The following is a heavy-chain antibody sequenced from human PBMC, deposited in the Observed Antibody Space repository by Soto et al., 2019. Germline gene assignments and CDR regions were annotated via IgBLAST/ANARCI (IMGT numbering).Heavy chain of an antibody. V-gene: IGHV1-18*01. Sequence: QVQLVQSGAEVKKPGASVKVSCKASGYTFTNYGFSWVRQAPGQGLEWMGWISGYNGNTKYVEKFQGRVTMTADTSTSTAHMELRSLRSDDTAVYYCAGEGPAPNYYYGMDVWGQGTAVTVSS. CDR3: AGEGPAPNYYYGMDV. CDR1: GYTFTNYG. J-gene: IGHJ6*02. CDR2: ISGYNGNT.